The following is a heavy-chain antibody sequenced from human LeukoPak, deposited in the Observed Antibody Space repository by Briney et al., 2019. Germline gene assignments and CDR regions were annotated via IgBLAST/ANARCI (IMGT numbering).Heavy chain of an antibody. V-gene: IGHV3-23*01. CDR2: ISGSGGST. CDR3: AKDGWDY. D-gene: IGHD2-2*03. Sequence: GGSLRLSCAASGFSFDDYAMHWVRQAPGKGLEWVSAISGSGGSTYYADSVKGRFTISRDNSKNTLSLQMNSLRAEDTAVYYCAKDGWDYWGQGTLVTVSS. J-gene: IGHJ4*02. CDR1: GFSFDDYA.